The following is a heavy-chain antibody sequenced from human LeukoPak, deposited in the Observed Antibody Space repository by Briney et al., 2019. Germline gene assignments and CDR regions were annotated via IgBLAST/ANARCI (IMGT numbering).Heavy chain of an antibody. J-gene: IGHJ4*02. D-gene: IGHD3-10*01. CDR3: ARVFFDYGSGSYYYDY. CDR1: GYTFTSYA. Sequence: GASVKVSCKASGYTFTSYAMHWVRQAPGQRLEWMGWINAGNGNTKYSQKFQGRVTITRDTSASTAYMELSSLRSEDTAVYYCARVFFDYGSGSYYYDYWGQGTLVTVSS. CDR2: INAGNGNT. V-gene: IGHV1-3*01.